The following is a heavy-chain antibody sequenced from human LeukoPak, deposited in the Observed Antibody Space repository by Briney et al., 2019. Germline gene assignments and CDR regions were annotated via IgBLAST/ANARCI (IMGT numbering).Heavy chain of an antibody. CDR2: INPDGSTT. D-gene: IGHD7-27*01. V-gene: IGHV3-74*01. CDR3: ARDMWGTFDY. CDR1: GYTFSVFW. J-gene: IGHJ4*02. Sequence: GGSLRLSCAASGYTFSVFWMHWVRQAPGTGPVWVSRINPDGSTTSYADSVKGRFTISRDNAKNTLYLQISSLRAEDTAVYYCARDMWGTFDYWGQGTLVTVSS.